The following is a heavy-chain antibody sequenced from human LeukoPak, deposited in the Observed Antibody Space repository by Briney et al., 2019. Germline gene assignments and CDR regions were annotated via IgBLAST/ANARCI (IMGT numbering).Heavy chain of an antibody. CDR2: IYHSGST. D-gene: IGHD3-16*01. Sequence: KPSGTLSLTCAVSGGSISSSNWWSWVRQPPGKGLEWIGEIYHSGSTNYNPSLKSRVTISVDKSKNQFSLKLSSVTAADTAVYYCASPGGPGPRLFDYWGQGTLVTVSS. CDR1: GGSISSSNW. V-gene: IGHV4-4*02. J-gene: IGHJ4*02. CDR3: ASPGGPGPRLFDY.